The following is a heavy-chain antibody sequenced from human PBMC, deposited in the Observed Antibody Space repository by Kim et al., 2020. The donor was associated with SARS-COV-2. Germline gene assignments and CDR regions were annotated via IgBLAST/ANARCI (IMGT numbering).Heavy chain of an antibody. CDR2: ISGSGGST. Sequence: GGSRRLSCAASGFTFSSYAMSWVRQAPGKGLEWVSGISGSGGSTHYADSVKGRFIISRDISKNTLYLQMNSLRAEDTAVYYCARNRDIVIVPDDYFDYWGQGTLVTVSS. CDR1: GFTFSSYA. V-gene: IGHV3-23*01. CDR3: ARNRDIVIVPDDYFDY. D-gene: IGHD2-2*01. J-gene: IGHJ4*02.